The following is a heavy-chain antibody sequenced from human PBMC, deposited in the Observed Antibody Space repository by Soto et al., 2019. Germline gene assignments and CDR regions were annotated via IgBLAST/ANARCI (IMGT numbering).Heavy chain of an antibody. CDR1: RGTFNTSP. CDR2: IVPVFGMV. Sequence: QVLLAQSGAEVKKPGSSVKVSCQTSRGTFNTSPISWVRQAPGQGLEWLGDIVPVFGMVNYAQQFQDRLNLTGHESTTSVCKEVSTLPPEGKAVYFCATPHLRGRLYDYRSPATASLYHSGVGVWGQGTTVIVSS. D-gene: IGHD3-3*01. V-gene: IGHV1-69*19. CDR3: ATPHLRGRLYDYRSPATASLYHSGVGV. J-gene: IGHJ6*02.